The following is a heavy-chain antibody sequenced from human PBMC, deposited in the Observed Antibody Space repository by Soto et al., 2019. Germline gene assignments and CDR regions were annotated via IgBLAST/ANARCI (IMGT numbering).Heavy chain of an antibody. J-gene: IGHJ4*02. Sequence: SETLSLTCTVSGGSISSYYWSWIRQPPGKGLEWIGYIYYSGSTNYNPSLKSRVTISVDTSKNQFSLKLSSVTAADTAVYYCARDDTGCSGGSCYWPWGQGTMVTVS. CDR3: ARDDTGCSGGSCYWP. CDR1: GGSISSYY. V-gene: IGHV4-59*01. D-gene: IGHD2-15*01. CDR2: IYYSGST.